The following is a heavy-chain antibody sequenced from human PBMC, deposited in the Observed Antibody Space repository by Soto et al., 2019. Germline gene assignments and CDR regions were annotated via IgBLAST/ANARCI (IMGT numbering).Heavy chain of an antibody. CDR3: ARDRNYDILTGYYQGAWFDP. D-gene: IGHD3-9*01. CDR2: ISSSSSTI. V-gene: IGHV3-48*02. Sequence: GGSLRLSCAASGFTFSSYSMNWVRQAPGKGLEWVSYISSSSSTIYYADSVKGRFTISRDNAKNSLYLQMNSLRDEDTAVYYCARDRNYDILTGYYQGAWFDPWGQGTLVTVSS. CDR1: GFTFSSYS. J-gene: IGHJ5*02.